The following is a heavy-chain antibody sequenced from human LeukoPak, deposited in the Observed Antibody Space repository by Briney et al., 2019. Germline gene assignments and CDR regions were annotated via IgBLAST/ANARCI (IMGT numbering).Heavy chain of an antibody. CDR3: AKLGYYYGSGRNYWFDP. D-gene: IGHD3-10*01. Sequence: SGPTLVNPTQTLTLTCTFSGFSLSTSGVGVAWIRQPPGKALEWLTLIYWDDDKRYSPSLKSRLTITKDTSKNQVVLTMTNMDPVDTATYCCAKLGYYYGSGRNYWFDPWGQGTLVTVSS. V-gene: IGHV2-5*02. CDR1: GFSLSTSGVG. CDR2: IYWDDDK. J-gene: IGHJ5*02.